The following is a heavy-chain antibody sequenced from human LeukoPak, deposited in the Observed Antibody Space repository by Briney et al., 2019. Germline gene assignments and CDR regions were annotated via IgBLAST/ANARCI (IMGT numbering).Heavy chain of an antibody. CDR3: ARVVQSTDSSGFYLPEYFQH. CDR1: GYSISSRSYY. V-gene: IGHV4-39*01. CDR2: IYDSGST. J-gene: IGHJ1*01. D-gene: IGHD3-22*01. Sequence: SETLSLTCTVSGYSISSRSYYWGWIRQPPGKGLEWIGIIYDSGSTYSNPSLRSRVTISVDTSKNQFSLKLRSVTAADTAVYYCARVVQSTDSSGFYLPEYFQHWGQGTLVTVSS.